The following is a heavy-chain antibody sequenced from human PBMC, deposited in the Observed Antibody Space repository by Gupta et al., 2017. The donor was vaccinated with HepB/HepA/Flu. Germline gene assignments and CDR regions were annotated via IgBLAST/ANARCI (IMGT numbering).Heavy chain of an antibody. J-gene: IGHJ4*02. D-gene: IGHD3-22*01. V-gene: IGHV3-23*01. CDR2: ISGSGGST. Sequence: EVQLLESGGGLVRPGGSLRLSCAASGFTFSNYAMSWVRQAPGKGLEWVSVISGSGGSTNYADSVKGRFTSSRDNSKKTLHLQMNSLRAEDTALYYCAKDLPDDYDSSAYYPADYWGQGTRGTVSS. CDR1: GFTFSNYA. CDR3: AKDLPDDYDSSAYYPADY.